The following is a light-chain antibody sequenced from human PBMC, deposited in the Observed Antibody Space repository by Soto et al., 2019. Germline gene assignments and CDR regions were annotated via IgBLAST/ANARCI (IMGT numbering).Light chain of an antibody. J-gene: IGKJ1*01. Sequence: DIQMTQSPTSLSESVGNRVTLTCRAIPIINSWLAWYQQKPGKAHQLLIYDASSWEDGVPSRFSGRGSGTEVTLPISSLQPDDFATYYCQQYSSYPWTFGQGTKVEVK. CDR1: PIINSW. CDR2: DAS. CDR3: QQYSSYPWT. V-gene: IGKV1-5*01.